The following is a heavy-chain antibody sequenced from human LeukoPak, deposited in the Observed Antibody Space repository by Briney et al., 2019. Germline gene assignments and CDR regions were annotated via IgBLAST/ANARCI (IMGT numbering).Heavy chain of an antibody. CDR1: GYTFTSYG. CDR3: ARDGCSGGSCYFNDY. V-gene: IGHV1-46*01. CDR2: INPSGGST. Sequence: ASVKVSCKASGYTFTSYGISWVRQAPGQGLEWMGIINPSGGSTSYAQKFQGRVTMTRDTSTSTVYMELSSLRSEDTAVYYCARDGCSGGSCYFNDYWGQGTLVTVSS. D-gene: IGHD2-15*01. J-gene: IGHJ4*02.